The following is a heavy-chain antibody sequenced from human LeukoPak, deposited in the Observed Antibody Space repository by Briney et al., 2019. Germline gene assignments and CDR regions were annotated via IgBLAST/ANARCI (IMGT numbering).Heavy chain of an antibody. CDR3: ARGKTIRVADPFDY. J-gene: IGHJ4*02. V-gene: IGHV1-2*02. CDR2: INPNSGGT. Sequence: ASVKVSCKASGYTFTGYYMHWVRQAPGQGLEWMGWINPNSGGTNYAQKFQGRVTMTRDTSISTAYTELSRLRSDDTAVYYCARGKTIRVADPFDYWGQGTLVTVSS. CDR1: GYTFTGYY. D-gene: IGHD6-19*01.